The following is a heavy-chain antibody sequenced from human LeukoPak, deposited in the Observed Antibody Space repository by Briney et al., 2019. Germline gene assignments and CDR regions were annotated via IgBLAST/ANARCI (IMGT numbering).Heavy chain of an antibody. CDR2: IYYSGST. CDR1: GGSISSSSYY. CDR3: ASTSYGDYSINWFDP. J-gene: IGHJ5*02. Sequence: SETLSLTCTVSGGSISSSSYYWGWIRQPPGTGLEWIGSIYYSGSTYYNPSLKSRVTISVDTSKNQFSLKLSSVTAADTAVYYCASTSYGDYSINWFDPWGQGTLVTVSS. D-gene: IGHD4-17*01. V-gene: IGHV4-39*07.